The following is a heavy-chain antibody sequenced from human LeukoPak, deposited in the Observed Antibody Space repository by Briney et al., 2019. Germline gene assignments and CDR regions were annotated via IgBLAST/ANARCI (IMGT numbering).Heavy chain of an antibody. Sequence: GGSLRLSCAASGFTVSSNYMSWVRQAPGKGLEWVSVIYTGGSTYYADSVKGRFTISRDNSKNTLYLQMNSLRAEDTAVYYCARASTDYYDSSGYLKYYFDYWGQGTLVTVSS. J-gene: IGHJ4*02. CDR2: IYTGGST. D-gene: IGHD3-22*01. CDR1: GFTVSSNY. V-gene: IGHV3-53*01. CDR3: ARASTDYYDSSGYLKYYFDY.